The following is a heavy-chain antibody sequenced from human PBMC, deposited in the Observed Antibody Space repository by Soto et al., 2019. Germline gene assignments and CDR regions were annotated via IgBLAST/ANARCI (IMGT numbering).Heavy chain of an antibody. D-gene: IGHD6-13*01. J-gene: IGHJ6*02. CDR3: ARGIAAAAARGMDV. V-gene: IGHV1-18*01. Sequence: ASVKVSCKTSGYTFTSYGISWVRQAPGQGLEWMGWISTYKGNTNYAQKFQGWVTMTRDTSISTAYMELSRLRSDDTAVYYCARGIAAAAARGMDVWGQGTTVTVSS. CDR2: ISTYKGNT. CDR1: GYTFTSYG.